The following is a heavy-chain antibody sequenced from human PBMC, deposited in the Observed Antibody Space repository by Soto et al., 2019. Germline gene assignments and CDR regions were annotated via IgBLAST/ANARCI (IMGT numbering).Heavy chain of an antibody. V-gene: IGHV3-66*01. J-gene: IGHJ4*02. D-gene: IGHD3-16*01. CDR1: GFTVSNNY. CDR2: IYSGGST. CDR3: AAYSHKGY. Sequence: EEQLVESGGDLVQPGGSLRLSCAASGFTVSNNYMSWVRRAPGKGLEWVSLIYSGGSTYYADSVKGRFTISRDSSKNTLYLQMTSRRAEDTAMYYCAAYSHKGYWGQGTLVTVSS.